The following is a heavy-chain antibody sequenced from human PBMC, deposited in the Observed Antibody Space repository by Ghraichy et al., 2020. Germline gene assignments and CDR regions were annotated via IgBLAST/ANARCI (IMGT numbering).Heavy chain of an antibody. CDR2: ISSSGSTI. CDR3: ARAQGSSSSGLDY. J-gene: IGHJ4*02. D-gene: IGHD6-6*01. V-gene: IGHV3-11*04. CDR1: GFTFSDYY. Sequence: GGSLRLSCAASGFTFSDYYMSWIRQAPGKGLEWVSYISSSGSTINYADSVKGRFTISRDNAKNSLSLQMNSLRAEDTAVYYCARAQGSSSSGLDYWGQGTLVTVSS.